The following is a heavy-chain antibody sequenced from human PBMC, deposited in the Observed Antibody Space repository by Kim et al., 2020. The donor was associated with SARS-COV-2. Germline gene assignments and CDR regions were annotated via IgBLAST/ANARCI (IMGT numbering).Heavy chain of an antibody. V-gene: IGHV4-59*08. J-gene: IGHJ4*02. Sequence: NNPPLKARATISVNTSRNQFSLKLSSVTAADTAVYYCARHDYGGNGPHYWGQGTLVTVSS. CDR3: ARHDYGGNGPHY. D-gene: IGHD4-17*01.